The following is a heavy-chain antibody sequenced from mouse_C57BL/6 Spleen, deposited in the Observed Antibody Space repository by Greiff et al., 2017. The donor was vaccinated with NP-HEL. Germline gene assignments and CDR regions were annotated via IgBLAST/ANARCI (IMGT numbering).Heavy chain of an antibody. CDR1: GYTFTDYY. J-gene: IGHJ4*01. D-gene: IGHD1-1*01. CDR2: INPYNGGT. Sequence: EVKLMESGPVLVKPGASVKMSCKASGYTFTDYYMNWVKQSHGKSLEWIGVINPYNGGTSYNQKFKGKATLTVDKSSSTAYMELNSLTSEDSAVYYCARPYYGSPLYYAMDYWGQGTSVTVSS. CDR3: ARPYYGSPLYYAMDY. V-gene: IGHV1-19*01.